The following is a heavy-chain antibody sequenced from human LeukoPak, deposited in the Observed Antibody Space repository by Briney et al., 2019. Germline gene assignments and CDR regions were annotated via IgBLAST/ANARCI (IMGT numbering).Heavy chain of an antibody. Sequence: GSLRLSCAASGFTFSSYWMHWVRQAPGKGLVWVSRINSDGSGTGYADSVKGRFTISRDNTENTLYLQMNSLRAEDTAVYYCARDSSSRSFEYWGQGILVTVSS. CDR3: ARDSSSRSFEY. J-gene: IGHJ4*02. CDR2: INSDGSGT. D-gene: IGHD6-13*01. CDR1: GFTFSSYW. V-gene: IGHV3-74*01.